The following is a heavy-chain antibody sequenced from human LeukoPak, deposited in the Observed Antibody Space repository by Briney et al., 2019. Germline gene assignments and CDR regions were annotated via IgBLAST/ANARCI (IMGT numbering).Heavy chain of an antibody. Sequence: SETLSLTCAVYGGSFSGYYWSWIRQPPGKGLEWIGEINHSGSTNYNPSLKSRVTISVDMSKNQFSLKLSSVTAADTAVYYCARRDCSGGSCYFDYWGQGTLVTVSS. D-gene: IGHD2-15*01. CDR1: GGSFSGYY. V-gene: IGHV4-34*01. J-gene: IGHJ4*02. CDR3: ARRDCSGGSCYFDY. CDR2: INHSGST.